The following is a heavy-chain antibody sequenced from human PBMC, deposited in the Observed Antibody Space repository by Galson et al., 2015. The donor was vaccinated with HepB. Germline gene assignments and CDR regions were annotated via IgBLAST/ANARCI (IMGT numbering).Heavy chain of an antibody. Sequence: SLRLSCAASGFTFSSYGMHWVRQAPGKGLEWVAVISYDGSNKYYADSVKGRFTISRDNSKNTLYLQINSLRAEDTAVYYCANSNHEPFDWLLFYWGQGTLVTVSS. J-gene: IGHJ4*02. V-gene: IGHV3-30*18. CDR2: ISYDGSNK. CDR3: ANSNHEPFDWLLFY. CDR1: GFTFSSYG. D-gene: IGHD3-9*01.